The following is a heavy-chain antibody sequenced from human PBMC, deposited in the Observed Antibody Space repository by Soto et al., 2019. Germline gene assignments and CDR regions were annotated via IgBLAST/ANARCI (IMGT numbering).Heavy chain of an antibody. J-gene: IGHJ5*02. V-gene: IGHV1-18*01. CDR2: ISASNGNT. D-gene: IGHD3-9*01. Sequence: ASVKVSCKASGYTFTRYGFSWVRQAPGQGLEWMGWISASNGNTNYAQKLQGRVTMTTDTSTSTAYMELRSLRSDDTAVYYCARVFVGYDILTGYHKYNWFDPWGQGTLVTVS. CDR3: ARVFVGYDILTGYHKYNWFDP. CDR1: GYTFTRYG.